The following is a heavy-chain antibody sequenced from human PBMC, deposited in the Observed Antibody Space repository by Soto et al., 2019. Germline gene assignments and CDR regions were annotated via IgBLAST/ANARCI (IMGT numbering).Heavy chain of an antibody. V-gene: IGHV5-51*01. CDR2: IYPGDSDT. D-gene: IGHD6-19*01. Sequence: PGESLKISCKGSGYSFTSYWIGWVRQMPGKGLEWMGIIYPGDSDTRYSPSFQGQVTISADKSISTAYLQWSSLKASDTAMYYCARLNIIAWAGTWRYYFYFWGQGSLVPVSS. CDR1: GYSFTSYW. J-gene: IGHJ4*02. CDR3: ARLNIIAWAGTWRYYFYF.